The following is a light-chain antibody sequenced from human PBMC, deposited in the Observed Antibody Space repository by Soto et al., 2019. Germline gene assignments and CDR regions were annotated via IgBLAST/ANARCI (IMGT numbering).Light chain of an antibody. J-gene: IGKJ4*01. Sequence: DIQLTQSPSFLSASVGDRVAITCRASQGISSYLAWYQQKPGKAPKLLIYAASTLQSRVPSRFSGSGSGTEFTLTISSLQPEDFATYYCQQLNSYPLTVGGGTKVDIK. V-gene: IGKV1-9*01. CDR1: QGISSY. CDR2: AAS. CDR3: QQLNSYPLT.